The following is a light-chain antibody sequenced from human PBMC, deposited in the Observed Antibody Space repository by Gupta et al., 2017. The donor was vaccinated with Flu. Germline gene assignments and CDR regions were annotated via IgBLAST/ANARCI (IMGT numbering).Light chain of an antibody. CDR3: QQDGYSPPTT. J-gene: IGKJ1*01. CDR2: SAS. CDR1: QSITRNF. Sequence: IVLTQSPGTLSLSPGERATLSCRASQSITRNFLDWYQHKPGQSPRLLNNSASVRDTGIPDRFSGSGFGKDFTLTISGREQEDFAVYYCQQDGYSPPTTFGQGTKVEIK. V-gene: IGKV3-20*01.